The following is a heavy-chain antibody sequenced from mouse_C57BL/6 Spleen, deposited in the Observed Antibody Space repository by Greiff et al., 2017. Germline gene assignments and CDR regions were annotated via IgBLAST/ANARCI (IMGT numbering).Heavy chain of an antibody. J-gene: IGHJ2*01. D-gene: IGHD2-4*01. CDR3: ARSRDYDGGGYFDY. V-gene: IGHV1-42*01. CDR2: INPSTGGT. CDR1: GYSFTGYY. Sequence: VQLQQSGPELVKPGASVKISCKASGYSFTGYYMNWVKQSPEKSLEWIGEINPSTGGTTYNQKFKAKATLTVDKSSSTAYMQLKSLASEDSAVYYCARSRDYDGGGYFDYWGQGTTLAVSS.